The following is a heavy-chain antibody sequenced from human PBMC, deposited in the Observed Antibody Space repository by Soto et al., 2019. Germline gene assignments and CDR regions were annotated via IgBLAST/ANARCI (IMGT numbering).Heavy chain of an antibody. CDR3: ALGRIVGAAFAY. CDR2: MNPNTGNI. J-gene: IGHJ4*02. Sequence: QVQLVQSGAEVKKSGASVKVSCKASGYTFTSSDINWVRQATGQGLEWMGWMNPNTGNIGYTQKFQGRVTMTRNISIPTAYMELSGLKSPATAVYYCALGRIVGAAFAYWGQGTLVTVSS. V-gene: IGHV1-8*01. CDR1: GYTFTSSD. D-gene: IGHD1-26*01.